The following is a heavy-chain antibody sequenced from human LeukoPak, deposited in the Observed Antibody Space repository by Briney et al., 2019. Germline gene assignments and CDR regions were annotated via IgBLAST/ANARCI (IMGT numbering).Heavy chain of an antibody. CDR3: AKGGDTAIIYYYYGMDV. CDR2: ISGSGGST. V-gene: IGHV3-23*01. CDR1: GFTFSSYA. D-gene: IGHD5-18*01. Sequence: PGGSLRLSCAASGFTFSSYAMSWVRQAPGKGLEWVSAISGSGGSTYYADSVKGRFTISRDNSKNTLYLQMNSLRAEDTAVYYCAKGGDTAIIYYYYGMDVWGQGTTVTVSS. J-gene: IGHJ6*02.